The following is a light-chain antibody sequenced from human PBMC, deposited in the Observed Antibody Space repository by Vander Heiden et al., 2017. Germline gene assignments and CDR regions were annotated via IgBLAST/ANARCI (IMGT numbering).Light chain of an antibody. CDR2: QAS. CDR1: QTLSNW. Sequence: DIQMTQSPSTLSASVGDRVTITCRASQTLSNWLAWYQQKPGRAPKLLIYQASILENGVPSRFSGAGSGTEFTLTISSLQPDDFATYYCQQYKSYSVWTFGQGTKVEIK. CDR3: QQYKSYSVWT. J-gene: IGKJ1*01. V-gene: IGKV1-5*03.